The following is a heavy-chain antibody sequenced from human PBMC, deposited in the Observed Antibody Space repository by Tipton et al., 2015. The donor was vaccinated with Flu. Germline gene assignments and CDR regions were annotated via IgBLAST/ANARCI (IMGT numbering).Heavy chain of an antibody. J-gene: IGHJ4*02. CDR3: ARHGGRRFLEWLHFDY. Sequence: TLSLTCAVYGGSFSGYYWSWIRQPPGKGLEWIGYIYYSGSTNYNPSLKSRVTISVDTSKNQFSLKLSSVTAADAAVYYCARHGGRRFLEWLHFDYWGQGTLVTVSS. CDR2: IYYSGST. V-gene: IGHV4-59*08. D-gene: IGHD3-3*01. CDR1: GGSFSGYY.